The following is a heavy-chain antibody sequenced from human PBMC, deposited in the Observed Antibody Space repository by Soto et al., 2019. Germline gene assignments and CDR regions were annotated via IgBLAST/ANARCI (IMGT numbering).Heavy chain of an antibody. Sequence: ASVKVSCKASGYTFTSYGISWVRQAPGQGLEWMGWISAYNGNTNYAQKLQGRVTMTTDTSTSTAYMELRSLRSDDTAVYYCARRDTDSSGYYYGEIEYFQHWGQGTLVTVSS. J-gene: IGHJ1*01. D-gene: IGHD3-22*01. CDR1: GYTFTSYG. V-gene: IGHV1-18*01. CDR2: ISAYNGNT. CDR3: ARRDTDSSGYYYGEIEYFQH.